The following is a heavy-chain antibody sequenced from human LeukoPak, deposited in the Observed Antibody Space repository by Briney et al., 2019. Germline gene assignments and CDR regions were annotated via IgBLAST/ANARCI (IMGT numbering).Heavy chain of an antibody. CDR2: IYYSGST. J-gene: IGHJ6*02. CDR3: ARMLWTGRDGMDV. CDR1: GGSISSGGYY. Sequence: SQTLSLTCTVSGGSISSGGYYWSWIRQHPGKGLEWIGYIYYSGSTYYNPSLKSRVTISVDTSKNQVSLKLSSVTAADTAVYSCARMLWTGRDGMDVWGQGTTVTVSS. D-gene: IGHD2-2*01. V-gene: IGHV4-31*03.